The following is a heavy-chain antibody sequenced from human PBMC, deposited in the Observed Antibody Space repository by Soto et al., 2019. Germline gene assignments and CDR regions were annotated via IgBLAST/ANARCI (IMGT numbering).Heavy chain of an antibody. D-gene: IGHD3-16*01. Sequence: QVQLVESGGGVVQPGRSLRLSCAASGFTFSSYGMHWVRQAPGKGLEWVAVISYDGSNKYYADSVKGRFTISRDNSKNTLDLQMNSLRAEDTAVYYCAKDLGLQTYYYGMDVWGQGTTVTVSS. CDR3: AKDLGLQTYYYGMDV. CDR2: ISYDGSNK. V-gene: IGHV3-30*18. CDR1: GFTFSSYG. J-gene: IGHJ6*02.